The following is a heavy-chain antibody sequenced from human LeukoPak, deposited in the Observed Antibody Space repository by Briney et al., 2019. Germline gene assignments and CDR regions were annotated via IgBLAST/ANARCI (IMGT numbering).Heavy chain of an antibody. CDR3: AGHHPRNAVGF. CDR1: GGSISSYY. CDR2: ISDIGSI. J-gene: IGHJ4*02. Sequence: SETLSLTCTVSGGSISSYYWSWIRQPPGKGLEWIAYISDIGSINYNPSLKSRVTISLDTSKNQFSLKLSSVTAADTAVYYCAGHHPRNAVGFWGQGTLVTVSS. D-gene: IGHD2-8*01. V-gene: IGHV4-59*08.